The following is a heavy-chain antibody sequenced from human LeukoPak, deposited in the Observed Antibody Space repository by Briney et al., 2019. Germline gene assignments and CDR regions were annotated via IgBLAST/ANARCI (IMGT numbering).Heavy chain of an antibody. CDR3: AILQPLGSPPNDF. Sequence: GGSLRLSCAASGFTFTTYTMTWVRQAPGKGLEWVSYISGSSTTIYYADSVRGRFTVSRDNAENSLHLQMNGLRAEDTAVYYCAILQPLGSPPNDFWGQGTLVTVSS. V-gene: IGHV3-48*01. J-gene: IGHJ4*02. CDR1: GFTFTTYT. CDR2: ISGSSTTI. D-gene: IGHD6-13*01.